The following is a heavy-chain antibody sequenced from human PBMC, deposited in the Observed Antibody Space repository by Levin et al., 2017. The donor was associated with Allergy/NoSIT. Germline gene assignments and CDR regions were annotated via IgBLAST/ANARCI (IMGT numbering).Heavy chain of an antibody. CDR1: GYSITSGFF. CDR3: GRITRTGHYVDF. J-gene: IGHJ4*02. V-gene: IGHV4-38-2*01. CDR2: IYNTGTT. D-gene: IGHD2-8*02. Sequence: PSETLSLNCLVSGYSITSGFFWGWIRQSPGRRPEWVGHIYNTGTTYYNPSLQSRATISVDTSRNQFSLNLNSVTAADSAVYFCGRITRTGHYVDFWGQGLLVTVS.